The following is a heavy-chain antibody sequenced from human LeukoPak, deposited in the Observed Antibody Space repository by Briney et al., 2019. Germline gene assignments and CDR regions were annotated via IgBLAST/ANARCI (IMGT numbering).Heavy chain of an antibody. V-gene: IGHV3-7*01. J-gene: IGHJ4*02. CDR1: GFTFSGCW. D-gene: IGHD1-26*01. CDR2: IDQDGSGR. Sequence: GGSLRLSCAASGFTFSGCWMSWVRQAPGKGLEWVANIDQDGSGRYYVDSVKGRFTISRDNAKNSLYLQMNSLRAEDTAVYYCARDLYRGSYYGVNYWGQGTLVTVSS. CDR3: ARDLYRGSYYGVNY.